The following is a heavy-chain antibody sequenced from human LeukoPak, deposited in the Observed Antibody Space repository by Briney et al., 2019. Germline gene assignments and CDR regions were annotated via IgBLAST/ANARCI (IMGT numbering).Heavy chain of an antibody. Sequence: GASLKISYKGSGSCITNYWIAWVRPLPGKGLEWMGIIYPGDSDTRYSPSFQGQVTISANKSISTADLQWSSLKASDTAMYYCARRTGYSSGWINDAFDIWGQGTRVSVSS. J-gene: IGHJ3*02. D-gene: IGHD6-19*01. CDR2: IYPGDSDT. V-gene: IGHV5-51*01. CDR3: ARRTGYSSGWINDAFDI. CDR1: GSCITNYW.